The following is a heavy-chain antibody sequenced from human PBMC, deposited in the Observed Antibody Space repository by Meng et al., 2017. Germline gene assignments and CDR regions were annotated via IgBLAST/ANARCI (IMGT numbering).Heavy chain of an antibody. Sequence: SETLSLTCTVSGGSISSYYWSWIRQPPGKGLEWIGYIYYSGSTNYNPSLKSRVTISVDTSKNQFSLKLSSVTAADTAVYYCARGNRYSGSYYYYGMDVWGQGTTVTVSS. CDR1: GGSISSYY. CDR2: IYYSGST. CDR3: ARGNRYSGSYYYYGMDV. J-gene: IGHJ6*02. D-gene: IGHD1-26*01. V-gene: IGHV4-59*12.